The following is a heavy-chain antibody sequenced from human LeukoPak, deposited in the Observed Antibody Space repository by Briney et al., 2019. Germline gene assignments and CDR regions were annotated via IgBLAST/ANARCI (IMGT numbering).Heavy chain of an antibody. CDR2: ISWNSGSI. V-gene: IGHV3-9*01. J-gene: IGHJ4*02. Sequence: QTGGSLRLSCAASGFTFDDYAMHWVRQAPGKGLEWVSGISWNSGSIGYADSVKGRFTISRDNAKNSLYLQMNSLRAGDTALYYCAKEGYSSPYYFDYWGQGTLVTVSS. D-gene: IGHD6-19*01. CDR3: AKEGYSSPYYFDY. CDR1: GFTFDDYA.